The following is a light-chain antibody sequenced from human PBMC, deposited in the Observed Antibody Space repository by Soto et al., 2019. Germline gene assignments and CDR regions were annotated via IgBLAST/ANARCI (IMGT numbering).Light chain of an antibody. J-gene: IGKJ1*01. CDR1: QSVITN. Sequence: EIVMTQSPATLSVSPGERATLSCRASQSVITNLAWYQQKPGQAPRLLIYATSTRDTGIPDRFSGSGSVTDFTLTISRLEPEDFSVYYCQQFGISPWTFGQGTKVDIK. CDR3: QQFGISPWT. V-gene: IGKV3-20*01. CDR2: ATS.